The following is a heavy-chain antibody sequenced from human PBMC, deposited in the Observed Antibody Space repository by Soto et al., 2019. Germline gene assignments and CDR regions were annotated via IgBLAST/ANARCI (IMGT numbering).Heavy chain of an antibody. CDR2: IYYSGST. J-gene: IGHJ4*02. D-gene: IGHD4-17*01. CDR1: GGSISSGDYY. CDR3: ARGNYGDYEREYYFDY. Sequence: SETLSLTCTVSGGSISSGDYYWSWIRQPPGKGLEWIGYIYYSGSTYYNPSLKRRVTISVDTSKNQFSLKLSSVTPADTAVYYCARGNYGDYEREYYFDYWGQGTLVTVSS. V-gene: IGHV4-30-4*01.